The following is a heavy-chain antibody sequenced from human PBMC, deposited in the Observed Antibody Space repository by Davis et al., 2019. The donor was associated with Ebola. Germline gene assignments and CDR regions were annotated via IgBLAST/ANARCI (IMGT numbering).Heavy chain of an antibody. CDR1: GFTFSSYS. V-gene: IGHV3-21*04. D-gene: IGHD3-3*01. CDR2: IISSSSYI. CDR3: AKSGLSFGVVKYHYGMDV. Sequence: GESLKISCAASGFTFSSYSMNWVRQAPGKGLEWVSSIISSSSYIYYADSVKGRFTISRDNSKKTLYLQMHSVRAEDTAVYYCAKSGLSFGVVKYHYGMDVWGKGTTVTVSS. J-gene: IGHJ6*04.